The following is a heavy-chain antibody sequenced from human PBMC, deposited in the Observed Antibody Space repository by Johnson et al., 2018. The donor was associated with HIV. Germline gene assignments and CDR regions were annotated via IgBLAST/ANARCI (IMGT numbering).Heavy chain of an antibody. Sequence: SVKGRFIISRDNSKSTLYLQMNSLRAEDTAVYYCARAYTYGAFDIWGQGTMVTVSS. J-gene: IGHJ3*02. V-gene: IGHV3-66*01. CDR3: ARAYTYGAFDI. D-gene: IGHD5-18*01.